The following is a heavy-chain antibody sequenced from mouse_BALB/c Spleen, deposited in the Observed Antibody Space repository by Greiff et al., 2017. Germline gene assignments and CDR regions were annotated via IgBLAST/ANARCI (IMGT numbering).Heavy chain of an antibody. V-gene: IGHV5-17*02. Sequence: EVQGVESGGGLVQPGGSRKLSCAASGFTFSSFGMHWVRQAPEKGLEWVAYISSGSSTIYYADTVKGRFTISRDNPKNTLFLQMTSLRSEDTAMYYCARSGNDGYLYYFDYWGQGTTLTVSS. CDR3: ARSGNDGYLYYFDY. CDR1: GFTFSSFG. J-gene: IGHJ2*01. D-gene: IGHD2-3*01. CDR2: ISSGSSTI.